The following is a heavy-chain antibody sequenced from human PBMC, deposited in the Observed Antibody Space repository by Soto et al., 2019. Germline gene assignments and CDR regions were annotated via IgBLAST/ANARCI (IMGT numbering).Heavy chain of an antibody. CDR1: GYTFTGYY. CDR2: INPNSGGT. CDR3: AYGIAAAGGLFYP. D-gene: IGHD6-13*01. V-gene: IGHV1-2*02. J-gene: IGHJ5*02. Sequence: ASVKVSCKASGYTFTGYYMHWVRQAPGQGLEWMGWINPNSGGTNYAQKFQGRVTMTRDTSISTAYMELSRLRSDDTAVYYCAYGIAAAGGLFYPWGQGTPDTAPQ.